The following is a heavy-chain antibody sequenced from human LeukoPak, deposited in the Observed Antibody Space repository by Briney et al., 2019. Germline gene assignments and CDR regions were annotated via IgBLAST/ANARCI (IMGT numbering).Heavy chain of an antibody. CDR1: GYTFTSYG. J-gene: IGHJ4*02. D-gene: IGHD2-2*01. CDR2: ISAYNGNT. Sequence: ASVKVSCKASGYTFTSYGISWGRQAPGQGLEWMGWISAYNGNTNYAQKLQGRVTMTTDTSTSTAYMELRSLRSDDTAVYYCARDRPWDIVVVSAAATQTCWGQGTLVTVSS. V-gene: IGHV1-18*04. CDR3: ARDRPWDIVVVSAAATQTC.